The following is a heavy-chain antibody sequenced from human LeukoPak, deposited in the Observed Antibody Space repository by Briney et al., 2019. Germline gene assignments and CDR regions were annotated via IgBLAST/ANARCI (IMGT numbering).Heavy chain of an antibody. V-gene: IGHV1-69*06. J-gene: IGHJ5*02. CDR1: GGTFSSYA. CDR2: IIPIFGTA. D-gene: IGHD2-15*01. Sequence: SVKVSCKASGGTFSSYAISWVRQAPGQGLEWMGGIIPIFGTANYAQKFQGRVTITADKSTSTAYMELSSLRSEDTAVYYCARDVYCSGGSCYFNWFDPWGQGTLVTVSS. CDR3: ARDVYCSGGSCYFNWFDP.